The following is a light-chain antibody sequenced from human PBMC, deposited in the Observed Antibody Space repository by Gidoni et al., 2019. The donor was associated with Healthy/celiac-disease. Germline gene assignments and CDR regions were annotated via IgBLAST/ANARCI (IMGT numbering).Light chain of an antibody. CDR1: QSVSSN. CDR2: GPS. J-gene: IGKJ4*01. Sequence: ELVMTQSPATLSVSPGERTTLSCRASQSVSSNLPWSHRKPGQAPRLLIYGPSTRATGIPARFSGSGSGTAFTLTISALQSEDFAVYYCQQYTNWPPLTFXGXTKVEIK. V-gene: IGKV3-15*01. CDR3: QQYTNWPPLT.